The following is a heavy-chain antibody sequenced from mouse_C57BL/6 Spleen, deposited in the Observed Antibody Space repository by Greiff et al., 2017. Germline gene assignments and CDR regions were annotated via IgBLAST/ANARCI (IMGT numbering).Heavy chain of an antibody. Sequence: EVQLQESGEGLVKPGGSLKLSCAASGFTFSSYAMSWVRQTPEKRLEWVAYISSGGDYIYYADTVKGRFTISRDKARNTLYLQLSSLKSEDTAMYYCTRVYYGWYFAVWGTGTTVTVSA. CDR1: GFTFSSYA. CDR2: ISSGGDYI. CDR3: TRVYYGWYFAV. V-gene: IGHV5-9-1*02. J-gene: IGHJ1*03. D-gene: IGHD1-1*01.